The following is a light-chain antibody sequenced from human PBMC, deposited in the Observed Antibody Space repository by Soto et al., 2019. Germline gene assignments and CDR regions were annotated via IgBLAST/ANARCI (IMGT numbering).Light chain of an antibody. Sequence: IELTQSPGTLPLSPGERATLSCRASQSVSSGHLAWYQQRPGQAPRLLLYAASTRATGIPDRFSGSGSGTDFTLTISRLEPEDFAVYYCQQYVTSAFTFAGGTRVEIK. V-gene: IGKV3-20*01. CDR2: AAS. CDR3: QQYVTSAFT. J-gene: IGKJ4*01. CDR1: QSVSSGH.